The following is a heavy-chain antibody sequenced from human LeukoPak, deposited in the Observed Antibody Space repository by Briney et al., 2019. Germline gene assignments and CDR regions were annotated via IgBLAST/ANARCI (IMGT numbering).Heavy chain of an antibody. V-gene: IGHV3-74*01. CDR3: ARDPLVWQERVYYGMDV. J-gene: IGHJ6*02. Sequence: PGRSPRLSCAASGFTFSSYWMHWVRQAPGKGLVWVSRINSDGSSTSYADSVKGRFTISRDNAKNTLYLQMNSLRAEDTAVYYCARDPLVWQERVYYGMDVWGQGTTVTVSS. D-gene: IGHD6-13*01. CDR2: INSDGSST. CDR1: GFTFSSYW.